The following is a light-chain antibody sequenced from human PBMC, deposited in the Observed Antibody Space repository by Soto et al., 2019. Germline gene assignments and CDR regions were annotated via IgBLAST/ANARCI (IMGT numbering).Light chain of an antibody. CDR1: QSVLFSSNNKNY. V-gene: IGKV4-1*01. Sequence: DIVMTQSPDSLAVSLGERATINCKSSQSVLFSSNNKNYLAWYQQKPGQPPKLLIYWASTRDSVVPDRFSGSGSGTDFALTISSLQDEDVAVYYCQQYYSTPLTFGGGTKVEI. CDR3: QQYYSTPLT. J-gene: IGKJ4*01. CDR2: WAS.